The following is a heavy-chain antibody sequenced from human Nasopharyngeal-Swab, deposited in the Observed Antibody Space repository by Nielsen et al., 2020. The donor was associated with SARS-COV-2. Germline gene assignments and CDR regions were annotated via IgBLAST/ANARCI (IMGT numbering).Heavy chain of an antibody. CDR3: TRYCSTTSCPRGFDY. J-gene: IGHJ4*02. V-gene: IGHV3-7*01. CDR2: IKQGGTQQ. D-gene: IGHD2-2*01. Sequence: WIRQPPGKGPEWVAHIKQGGTQQYYVDSVKGRFTISRDNAKNSLYLQMNSLRADDTAVYYCTRYCSTTSCPRGFDYWGQGTLVTVSS.